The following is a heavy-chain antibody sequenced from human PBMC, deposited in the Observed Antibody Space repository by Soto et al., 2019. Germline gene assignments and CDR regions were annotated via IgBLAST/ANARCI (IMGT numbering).Heavy chain of an antibody. J-gene: IGHJ5*02. CDR1: GGSISSYY. CDR2: IYYSGST. Sequence: SETLSLTCTVSGGSISSYYWSWIRQPPGKGLEWIGYIYYSGSTNYNPSLKSRVTISVDTSKNQFSLKLSSVTAADTAVYYCERRSRIAALDWFEPWGQGTLVTVSS. D-gene: IGHD6-6*01. V-gene: IGHV4-59*08. CDR3: ERRSRIAALDWFEP.